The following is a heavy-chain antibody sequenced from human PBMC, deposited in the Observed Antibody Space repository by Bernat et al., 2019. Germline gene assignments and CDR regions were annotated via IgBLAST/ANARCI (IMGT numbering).Heavy chain of an antibody. CDR2: MNPNSGNT. CDR1: GYTFTNYD. Sequence: QVQLVQSGAEVKKPGASVKVSCRASGYTFTNYDITWVRQATGQGLEWMGWMNPNSGNTGYAQKFQGRVTMTRSTSISTAYMELSSLRSEDTAVYYCARHPNYDFWSGSPHMDVWGKGTTVTVSS. J-gene: IGHJ6*03. V-gene: IGHV1-8*01. CDR3: ARHPNYDFWSGSPHMDV. D-gene: IGHD3-3*01.